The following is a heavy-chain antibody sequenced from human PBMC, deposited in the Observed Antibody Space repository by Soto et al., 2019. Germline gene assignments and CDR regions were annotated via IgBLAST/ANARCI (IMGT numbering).Heavy chain of an antibody. CDR3: AKRRQLGDYYYSGMDV. CDR1: GFTFSSYG. D-gene: IGHD3-10*01. CDR2: ISYDGSNQ. Sequence: QVQLVESGGGVVQPGKSLRLSCAASGFTFSSYGMHWVRQAPGMRLEWVAIISYDGSNQYYADSMKGRFTISRDNSKNTRYLQMNSLRAEDTAVYYCAKRRQLGDYYYSGMDVWGQGTTVTVSS. J-gene: IGHJ6*02. V-gene: IGHV3-30*18.